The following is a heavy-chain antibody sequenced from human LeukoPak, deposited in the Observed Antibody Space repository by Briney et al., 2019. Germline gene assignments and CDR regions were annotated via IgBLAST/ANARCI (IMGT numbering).Heavy chain of an antibody. D-gene: IGHD1-26*01. CDR2: ISYDGSNK. Sequence: PGGSLRLSCAASGFTFSSYAMHWVRQAPGKGLEWVAVISYDGSNKYYADSVKGRFTISRDNSKNTLYLQMNSLRAEDTAAYYCARDHGYISGSYHRFDYWGQGTLVTVSS. J-gene: IGHJ4*02. CDR3: ARDHGYISGSYHRFDY. CDR1: GFTFSSYA. V-gene: IGHV3-30-3*01.